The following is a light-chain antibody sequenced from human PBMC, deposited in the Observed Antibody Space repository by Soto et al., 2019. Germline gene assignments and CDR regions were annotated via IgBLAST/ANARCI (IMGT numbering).Light chain of an antibody. CDR1: QSISYW. V-gene: IGKV1-5*01. CDR3: QQYHIYSGT. J-gene: IGKJ1*01. Sequence: DIQMTQSPSTLSASIGDRVTITCRASQSISYWLAWYQQKPGKAPKFLIYDASNLESGVPSRFSGSGSGTEFTLTINSLQPDDFATYYCQQYHIYSGTFGQGTKVDIK. CDR2: DAS.